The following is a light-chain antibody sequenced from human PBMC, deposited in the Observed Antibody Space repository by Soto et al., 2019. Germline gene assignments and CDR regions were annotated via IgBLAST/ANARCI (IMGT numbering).Light chain of an antibody. CDR2: EGS. CDR1: SSDVGSYKL. J-gene: IGLJ2*01. CDR3: CSYAGSSTFDVV. Sequence: QSALTQPPSVSGSPGQSITISCTGTSSDVGSYKLVSWYQHHPGTAPKLMMYEGSKRPSCLSNRFSGSKSGNTASLTISGLQAEDEADYYCCSYAGSSTFDVVFGGRTTLTVL. V-gene: IGLV2-23*03.